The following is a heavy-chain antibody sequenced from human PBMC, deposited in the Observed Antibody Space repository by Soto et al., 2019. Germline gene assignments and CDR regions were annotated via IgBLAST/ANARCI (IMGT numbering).Heavy chain of an antibody. CDR3: AKANYYGSGRPYYFDY. V-gene: IGHV3-23*01. CDR1: GFTFSSYA. CDR2: ISGSGGST. D-gene: IGHD3-10*01. Sequence: GGSLRLSCAASGFTFSSYAMSWVRQAPGKGLEWVSAISGSGGSTYYADSVKGRFTISRDNSKNTLYLQMNSLRAEDTAVYYCAKANYYGSGRPYYFDYWGQGTLVTVSS. J-gene: IGHJ4*02.